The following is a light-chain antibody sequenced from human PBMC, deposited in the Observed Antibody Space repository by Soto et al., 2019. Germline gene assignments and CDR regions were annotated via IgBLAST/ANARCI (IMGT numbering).Light chain of an antibody. CDR3: QQYDSYWRT. J-gene: IGKJ1*01. CDR2: KAS. Sequence: IQTTQSPSSVSAPVLHRVTITCRASQDIGRWLAWYQEKPGKAPKLLIYKASSLESGVPSRFSGSASGTEFTLTISSLQPDDSATYYCQQYDSYWRTFGQGTKVDIK. CDR1: QDIGRW. V-gene: IGKV1-5*03.